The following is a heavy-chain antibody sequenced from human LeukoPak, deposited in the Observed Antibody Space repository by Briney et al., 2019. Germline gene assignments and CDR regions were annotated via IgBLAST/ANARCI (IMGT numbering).Heavy chain of an antibody. J-gene: IGHJ4*02. V-gene: IGHV3-30*18. CDR1: GFTFSSYS. CDR3: AKIVVAGTHYFNY. Sequence: GGSLRLSCAASGFTFSSYSMNWVRQAPGKGLEWVAVISTDGSQKFYADSVKGRFTVSRDNSKNTLYLEMSSLRAEDTAVYYCAKIVVAGTHYFNYWGQGTLVTVSP. D-gene: IGHD6-19*01. CDR2: ISTDGSQK.